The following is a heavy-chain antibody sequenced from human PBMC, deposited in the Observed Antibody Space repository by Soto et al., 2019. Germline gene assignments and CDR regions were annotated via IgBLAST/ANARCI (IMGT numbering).Heavy chain of an antibody. D-gene: IGHD4-17*01. CDR3: TRPAVTTRIDYYYYMDV. V-gene: IGHV3-73*01. CDR1: GLTFSGSA. CDR2: IRSKANSYAT. Sequence: GGSQRLSCAASGLTFSGSAVHWVRQASGKGLEWVGRIRSKANSYATAYAASVKGRFTISRDDSKNTAYLQMNSLKTEDTAVYYCTRPAVTTRIDYYYYMDVWGKGTTVTVSS. J-gene: IGHJ6*03.